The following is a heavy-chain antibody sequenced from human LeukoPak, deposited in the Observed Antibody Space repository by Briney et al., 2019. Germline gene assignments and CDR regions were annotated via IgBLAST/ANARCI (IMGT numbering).Heavy chain of an antibody. V-gene: IGHV3-53*01. CDR1: GFTVNSNY. D-gene: IGHD2-2*01. Sequence: PGGSLRLSCAASGFTVNSNYMSWVRQAPGKGLEWVSVIYSDGSTSYADSVKGRFSISRDYSKNTLYLQMNSPRAEDTAVYYCARTSSDAFDIWGQGTMVTVSS. J-gene: IGHJ3*02. CDR3: ARTSSDAFDI. CDR2: IYSDGST.